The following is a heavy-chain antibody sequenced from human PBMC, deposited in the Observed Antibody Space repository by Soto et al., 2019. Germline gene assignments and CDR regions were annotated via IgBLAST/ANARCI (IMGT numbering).Heavy chain of an antibody. J-gene: IGHJ4*02. CDR2: IYYSGST. V-gene: IGHV4-31*03. CDR3: ARSPWGVTGTVFDY. CDR1: GGSISSGGYY. D-gene: IGHD1-20*01. Sequence: SETLSLTCTVSGGSISSGGYYWSWIRQHPGKGLEWIGYIYYSGSTYYNPSLESRVTISVDTSKNQFSLKLSSVTAADTAVYYCARSPWGVTGTVFDYWGQGTLVTVSS.